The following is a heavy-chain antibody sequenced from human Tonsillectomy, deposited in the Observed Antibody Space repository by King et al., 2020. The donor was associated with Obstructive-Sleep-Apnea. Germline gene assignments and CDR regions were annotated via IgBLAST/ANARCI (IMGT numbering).Heavy chain of an antibody. CDR2: ISTSDNTI. CDR1: GFTFITYS. CDR3: ARDRTYCNGDCYSAFDI. D-gene: IGHD2-21*02. J-gene: IGHJ3*02. V-gene: IGHV3-48*04. Sequence: VQLVESGGGLVQPGGSLRLSCAASGFTFITYSMNWVRQAPGKGLEWVSYISTSDNTIYYADSVKGRFTISRDNAKNSLYLQMNSLSAEDTALYYCARDRTYCNGDCYSAFDIWGQGTMVIVSS.